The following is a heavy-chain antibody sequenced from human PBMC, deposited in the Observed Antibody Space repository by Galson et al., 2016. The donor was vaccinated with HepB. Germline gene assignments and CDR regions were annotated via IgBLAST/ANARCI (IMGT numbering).Heavy chain of an antibody. V-gene: IGHV3-23*01. J-gene: IGHJ2*01. D-gene: IGHD1-7*01. CDR3: AKGEYWNYGVWWYFDL. CDR2: MSGSGAST. Sequence: SLRLSCAASGFTFSSYAMSWVRQAPGKGLEWVSAMSGSGASTFYADSVKGRFTISRDNSKNTLYLQMNSLRAEDTAVYYCAKGEYWNYGVWWYFDLWGRGTLVTVSS. CDR1: GFTFSSYA.